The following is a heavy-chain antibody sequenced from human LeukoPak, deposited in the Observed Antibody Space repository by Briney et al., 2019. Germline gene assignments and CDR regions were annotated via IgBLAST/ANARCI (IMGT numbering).Heavy chain of an antibody. D-gene: IGHD2-15*01. V-gene: IGHV4-34*01. Sequence: SETLSLTCAVYGGSFSGYYWSWIRQPPGKGLEWIGEINHNGSTNYNPSLKSRVTISVDTSKNQFSLKLSSVTAADTAVYYCARAPPKGYCSGGSCYRNGRYYFDYWGQGTLVTVSS. CDR1: GGSFSGYY. CDR2: INHNGST. CDR3: ARAPPKGYCSGGSCYRNGRYYFDY. J-gene: IGHJ4*02.